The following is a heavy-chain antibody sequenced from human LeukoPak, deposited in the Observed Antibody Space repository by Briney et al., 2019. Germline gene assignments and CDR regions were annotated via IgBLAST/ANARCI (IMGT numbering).Heavy chain of an antibody. CDR3: AGGSSGCGDSFRDY. V-gene: IGHV4-34*01. Sequence: PSETLSLTCAVYGGSFSGYYWSWIRQPPGKGLEWIGEINHSGSTNYNPSLKSRVTISVDTSKNQFSLKLSSVTAADTAVYYCAGGSSGCGDSFRDYWGQGTLVTVSS. D-gene: IGHD6-19*01. CDR2: INHSGST. CDR1: GGSFSGYY. J-gene: IGHJ4*02.